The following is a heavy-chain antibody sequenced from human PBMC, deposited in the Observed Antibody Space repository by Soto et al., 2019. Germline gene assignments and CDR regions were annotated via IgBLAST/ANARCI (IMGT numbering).Heavy chain of an antibody. CDR1: GYTFTGDY. CDR2: INPNSGGT. CDR3: AREIAVVVTATKYNWFDP. D-gene: IGHD2-21*02. Sequence: ASVKVSCKASGYTFTGDYMHWVRQAPGQGLEWMGWINPNSGGTNYAQKFQGRVTMTRDTSISTAYMELSRLRSDDTAVYYCAREIAVVVTATKYNWFDPWGQGTLVTVSS. V-gene: IGHV1-2*02. J-gene: IGHJ5*02.